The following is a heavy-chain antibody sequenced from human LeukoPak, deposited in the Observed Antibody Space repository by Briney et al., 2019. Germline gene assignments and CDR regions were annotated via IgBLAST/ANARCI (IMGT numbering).Heavy chain of an antibody. CDR3: AREGAYCSGGSCYSGIRYGMDV. CDR1: GFTFSSYG. V-gene: IGHV3-33*01. J-gene: IGHJ6*02. CDR2: IWYDGSNK. D-gene: IGHD2-15*01. Sequence: GGSLRLSCAASGFTFSSYGMHWVRQAPGKGLEWVAVIWYDGSNKYYADSVKGRFTISRDNSKNTLYLQMNSLRAEDTAVYYCAREGAYCSGGSCYSGIRYGMDVWGQGTTVTVSS.